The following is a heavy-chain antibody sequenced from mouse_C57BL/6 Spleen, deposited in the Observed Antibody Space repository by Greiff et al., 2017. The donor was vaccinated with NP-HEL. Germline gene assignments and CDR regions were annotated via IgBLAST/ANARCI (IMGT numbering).Heavy chain of an antibody. CDR3: ARSPYYYGSSSYLDY. CDR1: GFNIKNTY. J-gene: IGHJ2*01. D-gene: IGHD1-1*01. CDR2: IDPANGNT. Sequence: VQLQQSVAELVRPGASVKLSCTASGFNIKNTYMPWVKQRPEQGLEWIGRIDPANGNTKYAPKFQGKATITADTSSNTAYLQLSSLTSEDTAIYYCARSPYYYGSSSYLDYWGQGTTLTVSS. V-gene: IGHV14-3*01.